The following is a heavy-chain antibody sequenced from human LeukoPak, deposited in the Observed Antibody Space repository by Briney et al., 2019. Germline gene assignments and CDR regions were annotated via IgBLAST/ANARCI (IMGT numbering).Heavy chain of an antibody. V-gene: IGHV3-23*01. Sequence: GGSLRLSCAASGFTFSNFGMSWVRQAPGRGLEWVSGISGGGDTTYYAESVKGRFTISRDNSKNTLYLQMNSLRAEDTAVYYCAKEGEENYYYYYMDVWGKGTTVTVSS. CDR3: AKEGEENYYYYYMDV. J-gene: IGHJ6*03. CDR1: GFTFSNFG. CDR2: ISGGGDTT.